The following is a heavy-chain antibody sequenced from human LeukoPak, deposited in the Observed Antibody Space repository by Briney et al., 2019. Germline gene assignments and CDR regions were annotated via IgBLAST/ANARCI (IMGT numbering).Heavy chain of an antibody. D-gene: IGHD6-6*01. Sequence: SETLSLTCAVYGGSFSGYYWSWIRQPPGKGLEWIGEINHSGSTNYNPSLKSRVTVSVDTSKNQFSLKLSSVTAADTAVYYCARIGRKSIAARRSQYFDYWGQGTLVTVSS. V-gene: IGHV4-34*01. J-gene: IGHJ4*02. CDR1: GGSFSGYY. CDR3: ARIGRKSIAARRSQYFDY. CDR2: INHSGST.